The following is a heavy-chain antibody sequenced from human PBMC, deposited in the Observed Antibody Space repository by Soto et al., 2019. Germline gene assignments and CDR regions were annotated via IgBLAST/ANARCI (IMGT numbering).Heavy chain of an antibody. CDR3: ATDHSDGPGSFDP. J-gene: IGHJ5*02. D-gene: IGHD5-18*01. CDR2: ISASGCRT. CDR1: GFTFSSYA. Sequence: GGSLRLSCAASGFTFSSYAMRWVRQPPGRGLEWVSAISASGCRTYYADSVKGRFTISRDNSKNTLYLQMNSLRAEDTAVYYCATDHSDGPGSFDPWGQGTLVTVSS. V-gene: IGHV3-23*01.